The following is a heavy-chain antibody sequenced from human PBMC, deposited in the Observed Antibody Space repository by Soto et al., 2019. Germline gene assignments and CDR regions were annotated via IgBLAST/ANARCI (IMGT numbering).Heavy chain of an antibody. V-gene: IGHV1-69*06. Sequence: ASVKVSCKASGGTFSSYAISWVRQAPGQGLEWMGGIIPIFGTANYAQKFQGRVTITADKSTSTAYMELSSLRSEDTAVYYCAREIRYSSSSGPYYYYYGMYVWGQGTTVTVSS. D-gene: IGHD6-6*01. CDR3: AREIRYSSSSGPYYYYYGMYV. CDR2: IIPIFGTA. J-gene: IGHJ6*02. CDR1: GGTFSSYA.